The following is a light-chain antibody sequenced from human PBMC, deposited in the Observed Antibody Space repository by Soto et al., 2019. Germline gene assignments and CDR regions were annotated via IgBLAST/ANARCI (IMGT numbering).Light chain of an antibody. Sequence: DIQMTQSPSTLSASVGDRVTSTCRASQSISSWLAWYQQKPGKAPKLLIYKASSLESGVPSRFSGSGSGTEFTLTISSLQPDDFATYYCQQYNSYSQTFGHGTKVYIK. V-gene: IGKV1-5*03. CDR3: QQYNSYSQT. J-gene: IGKJ1*01. CDR1: QSISSW. CDR2: KAS.